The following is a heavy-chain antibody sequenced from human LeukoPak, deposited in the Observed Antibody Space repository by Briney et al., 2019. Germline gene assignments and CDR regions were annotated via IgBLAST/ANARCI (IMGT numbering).Heavy chain of an antibody. CDR1: GGSVSSGGYY. CDR2: IYYSGST. V-gene: IGHV4-31*03. J-gene: IGHJ4*02. Sequence: SETLSLTCTVSGGSVSSGGYYWSWIRQHPGKGLEWIGYIYYSGSTYYNPSLKSRVTISVDTSKNQFSLKLSSVTAADTAVYYCARGAAARPFDYWGQGTLVTVSS. D-gene: IGHD6-6*01. CDR3: ARGAAARPFDY.